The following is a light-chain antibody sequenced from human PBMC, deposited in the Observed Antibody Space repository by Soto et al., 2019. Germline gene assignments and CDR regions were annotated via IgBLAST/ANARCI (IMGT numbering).Light chain of an antibody. CDR1: SSNIGAGYD. CDR3: QSYDSSLSGHYV. Sequence: QSALTQPPSVSGAPGQGVTITCTGSSSNIGAGYDVHWYQQLPGTAPKLLIYGNSNRPSGVPDRFSGSKSGTSASLAITGLQAEDEADYYCQSYDSSLSGHYVFGTGTKVTVL. V-gene: IGLV1-40*01. CDR2: GNS. J-gene: IGLJ1*01.